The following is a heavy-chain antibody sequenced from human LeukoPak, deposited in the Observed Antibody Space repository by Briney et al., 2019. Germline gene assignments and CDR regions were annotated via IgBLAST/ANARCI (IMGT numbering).Heavy chain of an antibody. D-gene: IGHD5-18*01. CDR3: AKDIGSYGNYYFDY. Sequence: PGRSLRLSCAASGFTFDDYAMHWVRQAPGKGLEWVSGISWNSGSIGYADSVKGRFTISRDNAKNSLYLQMNSLRAEDTALYYCAKDIGSYGNYYFDYWGQGTLVTVSS. J-gene: IGHJ4*02. CDR2: ISWNSGSI. CDR1: GFTFDDYA. V-gene: IGHV3-9*01.